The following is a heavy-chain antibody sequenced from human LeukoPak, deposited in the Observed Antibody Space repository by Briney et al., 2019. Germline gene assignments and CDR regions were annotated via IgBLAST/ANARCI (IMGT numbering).Heavy chain of an antibody. Sequence: SETLSLTCTVSGGSISSSSYYWGWIRQPPGKGLEWIGSIYYSGSTYYNPSLKSRVTISVDTSKNQFSLKLSSVTAEDTAVYYCATSEVIAIDYYYYYMDVWGKGTTVTVSS. V-gene: IGHV4-39*01. CDR1: GGSISSSSYY. D-gene: IGHD2-21*01. J-gene: IGHJ6*03. CDR2: IYYSGST. CDR3: ATSEVIAIDYYYYYMDV.